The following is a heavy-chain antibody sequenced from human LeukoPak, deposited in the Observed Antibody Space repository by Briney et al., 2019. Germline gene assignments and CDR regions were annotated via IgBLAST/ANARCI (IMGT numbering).Heavy chain of an antibody. CDR2: IIPILGIA. CDR1: GGTFSSYA. V-gene: IGHV1-69*04. D-gene: IGHD3-16*01. Sequence: GASVKVSCKASGGTFSSYAISWVRQAPGQGLEWMGRIIPILGIANYAQKFQGRVTITADKSTSTAYMELSSLRSDDTAVYYCARGLFGPSPLDYWGQGTLVTVSS. J-gene: IGHJ4*02. CDR3: ARGLFGPSPLDY.